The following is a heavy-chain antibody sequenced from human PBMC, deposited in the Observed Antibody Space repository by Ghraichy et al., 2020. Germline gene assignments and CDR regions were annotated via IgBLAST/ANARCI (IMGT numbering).Heavy chain of an antibody. Sequence: ESLNISCTVSGGYISTINYYWGWIRQPPGKGLEWIGSIYYSGTTYYNPSLKSRGTISIDTSKNQFSLKLTSVTAADTAVYFCARLTQKSGALWGQGTLVTVSS. CDR1: GGYISTINYY. V-gene: IGHV4-39*01. D-gene: IGHD3-10*01. CDR2: IYYSGTT. CDR3: ARLTQKSGAL. J-gene: IGHJ4*02.